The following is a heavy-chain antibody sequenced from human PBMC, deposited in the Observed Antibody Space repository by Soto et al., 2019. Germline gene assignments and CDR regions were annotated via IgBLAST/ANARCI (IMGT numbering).Heavy chain of an antibody. Sequence: ISKRVSECSCTSYWVGCVSKKHGKGLEWMGIIYSGDSDTRYSPSFQGQVTISADKSISTAYLQWSSLKASDTAMYYCARGGRWFGELLPPYYYHGMGVWGEGTTV. J-gene: IGHJ6*01. CDR2: IYSGDSDT. CDR1: ECSCTSYW. D-gene: IGHD3-10*01. V-gene: IGHV5-51*01. CDR3: ARGGRWFGELLPPYYYHGMGV.